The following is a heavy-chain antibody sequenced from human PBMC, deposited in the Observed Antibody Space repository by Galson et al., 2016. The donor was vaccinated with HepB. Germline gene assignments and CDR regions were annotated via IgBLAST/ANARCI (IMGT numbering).Heavy chain of an antibody. Sequence: SVKVSCKASGGSFNTYAISWLRQAPGQGLEWMGGIIPMFDTAIYAQKFQGRVTITADKSTNTAYMDLSSLRSEDTAVYYCARDRADYYDSSGYSGAFDIWDNGTMVTVSS. D-gene: IGHD3-22*01. CDR2: IIPMFDTA. V-gene: IGHV1-69*06. CDR3: ARDRADYYDSSGYSGAFDI. J-gene: IGHJ3*02. CDR1: GGSFNTYA.